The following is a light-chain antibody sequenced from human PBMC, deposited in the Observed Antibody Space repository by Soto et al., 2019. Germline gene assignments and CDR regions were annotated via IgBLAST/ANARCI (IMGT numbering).Light chain of an antibody. V-gene: IGLV1-44*01. Sequence: QSVLTQPPSASGTPGQRITISCSGSSSNIGSHTVNWHQQVPGMAPKLLIYSNNERPSGVPDRFSGSKSGTSASLAISGLQSGDEADYYCAAWDDSLNGVIFGGGTKVTVL. CDR3: AAWDDSLNGVI. CDR2: SNN. J-gene: IGLJ2*01. CDR1: SSNIGSHT.